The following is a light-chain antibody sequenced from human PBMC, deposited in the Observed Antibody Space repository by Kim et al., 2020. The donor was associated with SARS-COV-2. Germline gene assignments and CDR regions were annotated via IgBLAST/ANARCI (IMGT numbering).Light chain of an antibody. CDR2: SAS. V-gene: IGKV1-9*01. CDR1: QGISSY. CDR3: QQLDTYPRVT. J-gene: IGKJ5*01. Sequence: SVGDRVTITCRARQGISSYLAWYQQKPGKAPKLLIYSASTLQNGVPSRFSGSGSGTEFTLTISGLQPEDFATYYCQQLDTYPRVTFGLGTRLEIK.